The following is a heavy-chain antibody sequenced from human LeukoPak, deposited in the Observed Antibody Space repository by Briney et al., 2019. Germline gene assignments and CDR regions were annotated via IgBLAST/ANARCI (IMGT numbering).Heavy chain of an antibody. D-gene: IGHD3-22*01. Sequence: AGGSLRLSCSASGFTFTHYSINWVRQAPGKGLEWLSSISNSSNYIYYADSVKGRFTISRDNAKNSLYLQMDSLRAEDTAVYYCARDKDDPWGIVVVTPDYWGQGTLVTVSS. CDR2: ISNSSNYI. CDR3: ARDKDDPWGIVVVTPDY. J-gene: IGHJ4*02. V-gene: IGHV3-21*01. CDR1: GFTFTHYS.